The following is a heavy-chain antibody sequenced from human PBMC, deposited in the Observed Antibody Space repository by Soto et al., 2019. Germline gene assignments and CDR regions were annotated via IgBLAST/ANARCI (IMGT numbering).Heavy chain of an antibody. CDR2: LSGSGTST. J-gene: IGHJ4*02. Sequence: EVQLLESGGGLVQPGGSLRLSCAASGFSFVNYAMNWVRQAPGKGLEWVSGLSGSGTSTYYADSVKGRFTISRDNSRDTLFLQMNSLTADDTAVYYCAKAPTNGGWFTPFDSWGQGALVTVSS. V-gene: IGHV3-23*01. CDR3: AKAPTNGGWFTPFDS. D-gene: IGHD6-19*01. CDR1: GFSFVNYA.